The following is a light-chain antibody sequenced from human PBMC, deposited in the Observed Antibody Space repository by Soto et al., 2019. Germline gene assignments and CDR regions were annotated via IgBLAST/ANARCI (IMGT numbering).Light chain of an antibody. J-gene: IGLJ7*01. CDR3: LLYYGGAQVL. Sequence: QTLVTQEPSLTVSPGGTVTLTCASSAGAVTSAYYTNWLQQKPGQAPRALIYSTSEKHSWTPARFSGSLLGGKAALTLSAAQPEDEADYYCLLYYGGAQVLFGGGTQLTVL. CDR2: STS. V-gene: IGLV7-43*01. CDR1: AGAVTSAYY.